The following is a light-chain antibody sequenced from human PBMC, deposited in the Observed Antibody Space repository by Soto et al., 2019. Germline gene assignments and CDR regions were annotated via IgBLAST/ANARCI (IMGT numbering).Light chain of an antibody. J-gene: IGLJ1*01. Sequence: QSALTQPASVSGSPGQSITISCTGTSSDVGGSNVVSWYQQHQGKAPKVVIYEGSNRPSGVSNRYSASKSGNTASLTISGLQVEYEAEYYCSSYTSSRTYVLGTGTQLTV. CDR1: SSDVGGSNV. CDR2: EGS. CDR3: SSYTSSRTYV. V-gene: IGLV2-14*01.